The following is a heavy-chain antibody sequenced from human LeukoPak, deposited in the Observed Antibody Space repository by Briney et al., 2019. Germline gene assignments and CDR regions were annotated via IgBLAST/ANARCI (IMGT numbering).Heavy chain of an antibody. Sequence: GGSLRLSCAASGFTFSSYAMSWVRQAPGKGLEWVSAISGSGGSTYYADSVKGRFTISRDNAKNSLYLQMNSLRAEDTAVYYCARADHYYYYMDVWGKGTTVTVSS. CDR2: ISGSGGST. CDR3: ARADHYYYYMDV. CDR1: GFTFSSYA. J-gene: IGHJ6*03. V-gene: IGHV3-23*01.